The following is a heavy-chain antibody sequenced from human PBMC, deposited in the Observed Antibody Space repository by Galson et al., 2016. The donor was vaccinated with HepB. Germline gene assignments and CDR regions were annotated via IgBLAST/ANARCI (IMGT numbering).Heavy chain of an antibody. Sequence: SETLSLTCTVSGGSMINHYWSWIRQPPGKGLEWIGDVYHSGSTRYNPSLKSRVTISVDTSKNQFSLKLGSVTAADTAVYFCARHEASNVAMRVYYWGQGTLVTVSS. V-gene: IGHV4-59*08. CDR2: VYHSGST. J-gene: IGHJ4*02. CDR3: ARHEASNVAMRVYY. CDR1: GGSMINHY.